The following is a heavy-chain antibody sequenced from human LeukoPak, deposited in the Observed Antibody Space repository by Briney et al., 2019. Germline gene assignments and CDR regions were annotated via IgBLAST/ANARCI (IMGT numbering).Heavy chain of an antibody. CDR2: IWYDGSNK. J-gene: IGHJ2*01. D-gene: IGHD1-26*01. CDR1: GFTFSSYG. V-gene: IGHV3-33*01. Sequence: GGSLRLSCAASGFTFSSYGMHWVRQAPGKGLEWVAVIWYDGSNKYYADSVKGRFTISRDNSKNTLYLQMNSLRAEDTAVYYCTTDWGIVGAPTGRYFDLWGRGTLVTVSS. CDR3: TTDWGIVGAPTGRYFDL.